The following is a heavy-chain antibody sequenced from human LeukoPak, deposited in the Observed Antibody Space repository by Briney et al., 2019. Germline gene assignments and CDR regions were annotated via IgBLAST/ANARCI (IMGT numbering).Heavy chain of an antibody. CDR3: ARASTTVPNLLDH. CDR1: GFTFSTYW. CDR2: IKGDGSST. Sequence: QPGRSLRLSCAASGFTFSTYWMHWVRQAPGKGLVWGARIKGDGSSTIYADSVKGRFTISRDNSKNTLYLQTSSLRAEDTAVYYCARASTTVPNLLDHWGRGTLVTVSS. D-gene: IGHD4-17*01. J-gene: IGHJ4*02. V-gene: IGHV3-74*01.